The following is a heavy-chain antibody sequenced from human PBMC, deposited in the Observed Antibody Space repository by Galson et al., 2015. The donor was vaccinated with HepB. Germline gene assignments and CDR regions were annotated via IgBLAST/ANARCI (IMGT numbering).Heavy chain of an antibody. V-gene: IGHV4-39*01. CDR1: GDSISTRLYY. CDR2: VYYGGTT. J-gene: IGHJ3*02. D-gene: IGHD1-26*01. Sequence: VTLSLPCTVSGDSISTRLYYSAWIRQGPAKDLGWLGRVYYGGTTYYRPSVKGPVAISVDASKNQLSPTLTTVTVEATAVYYCPRPLVLNGSFYHGVGPFYIWGQGTMVTVS. CDR3: PRPLVLNGSFYHGVGPFYI.